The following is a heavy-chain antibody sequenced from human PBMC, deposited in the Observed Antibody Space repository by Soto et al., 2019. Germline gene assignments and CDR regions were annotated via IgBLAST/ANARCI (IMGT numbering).Heavy chain of an antibody. Sequence: EVQLLESGGGLVQPGGSLRLSCAASGFTFSSYAMSWVRQAPGKGLEWVSAISGRGGNTYYADSVKGRFTISRDNSKNTLYLQMNGLSAGDTAVYYSANEGGSYRGGSFDYWGQGTLVTVSS. CDR1: GFTFSSYA. D-gene: IGHD3-16*02. V-gene: IGHV3-23*01. J-gene: IGHJ4*02. CDR3: ANEGGSYRGGSFDY. CDR2: ISGRGGNT.